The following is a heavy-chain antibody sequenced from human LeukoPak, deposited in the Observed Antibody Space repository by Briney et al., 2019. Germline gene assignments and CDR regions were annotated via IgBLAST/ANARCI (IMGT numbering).Heavy chain of an antibody. Sequence: PGGSLRLSCAASGFAFSSCTMHWVRQAPGKGLEWVSAISGSGGSTYHADSVKGRFTISRDNSKNTLYLQMNSLRVEDTAVYYCAKSKLGYYDSSEWGQGTLVTVSS. CDR1: GFAFSSCT. D-gene: IGHD3-22*01. CDR3: AKSKLGYYDSSE. V-gene: IGHV3-23*01. J-gene: IGHJ4*02. CDR2: ISGSGGST.